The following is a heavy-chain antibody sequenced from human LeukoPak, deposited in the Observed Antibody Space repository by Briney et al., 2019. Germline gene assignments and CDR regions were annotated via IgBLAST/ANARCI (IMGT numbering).Heavy chain of an antibody. CDR2: INHSGST. Sequence: KPSETLSLTCAVYGGSFSGYYWSWIRQPPGRGLEWIGEINHSGSTNYNPSLKSRVTISVDTSKNQFSLKLSSVTAADTAVYYCARSGVATIRRAFDYWGQGTLVTVSS. J-gene: IGHJ4*02. D-gene: IGHD5-24*01. V-gene: IGHV4-34*01. CDR1: GGSFSGYY. CDR3: ARSGVATIRRAFDY.